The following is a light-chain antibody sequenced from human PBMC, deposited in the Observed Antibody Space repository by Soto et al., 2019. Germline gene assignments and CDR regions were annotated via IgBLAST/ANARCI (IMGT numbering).Light chain of an antibody. CDR2: DVS. J-gene: IGLJ1*01. CDR1: SSDVGGYNY. CDR3: SSYTSSSVLV. Sequence: QSALTQPASVSGSPGQPITISCTGTSSDVGGYNYVSWYQQHPGKAPKLMIYDVSNRPSGVSNRFSGSKSGNTASLTISGLQAEDEADYYCSSYTSSSVLVFGTGTKVTVL. V-gene: IGLV2-14*01.